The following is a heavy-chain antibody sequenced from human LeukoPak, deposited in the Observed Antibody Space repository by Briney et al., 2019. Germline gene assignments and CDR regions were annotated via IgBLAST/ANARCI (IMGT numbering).Heavy chain of an antibody. V-gene: IGHV4-59*01. CDR2: IYYSESA. D-gene: IGHD3-16*02. CDR3: ARYVWGSYPTFEDY. CDR1: GGSISSYY. J-gene: IGHJ4*02. Sequence: PSETLSLTCTVSGGSISSYYWSWIRQPPGKGLEWIGYIYYSESANYNPSLKSRVTISVDTSKNQFSLKLSSVTAADTAVYYCARYVWGSYPTFEDYWGQGTLVTVSS.